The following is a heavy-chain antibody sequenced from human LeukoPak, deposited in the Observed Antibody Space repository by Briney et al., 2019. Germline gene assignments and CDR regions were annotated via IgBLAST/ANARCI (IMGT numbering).Heavy chain of an antibody. CDR3: ARDLDGSGSQYYFDY. CDR2: IYTSGST. J-gene: IGHJ4*02. V-gene: IGHV4-4*07. CDR1: GGSISSFY. Sequence: PSETLSLTCTVSGGSISSFYWSWIRQPAGKGLEWIGRIYTSGSTNYNPSLKSRVTMSVDTSKNQFSPKLSSVTAADTAVYYCARDLDGSGSQYYFDYWGQGTLVTVSS. D-gene: IGHD1-26*01.